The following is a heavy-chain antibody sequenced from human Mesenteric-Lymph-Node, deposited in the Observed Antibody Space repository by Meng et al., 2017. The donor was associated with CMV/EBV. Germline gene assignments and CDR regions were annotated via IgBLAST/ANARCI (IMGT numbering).Heavy chain of an antibody. Sequence: GESLKISCAASGFTFSSYSMNWVRQAPGKGLEWVSSISSSSSYIYYADSVKGRFTISRDNAKNSLYLQMNSLRAEDTALYYCARVRAPDAFDIWGQGTMVTVSS. V-gene: IGHV3-21*04. CDR2: ISSSSSYI. CDR1: GFTFSSYS. CDR3: ARVRAPDAFDI. J-gene: IGHJ3*02.